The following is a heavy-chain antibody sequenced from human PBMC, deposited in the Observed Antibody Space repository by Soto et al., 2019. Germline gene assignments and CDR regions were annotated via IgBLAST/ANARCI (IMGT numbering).Heavy chain of an antibody. D-gene: IGHD6-19*01. V-gene: IGHV3-53*02. J-gene: IGHJ5*02. CDR2: IHSGGNT. CDR3: ASIAVAEGFDP. Sequence: EVQLVETGGGLIQPGGSLRLSCAASEFSISINFMSWVRQAPGKGLEWVSIIHSGGNTDYADSVKGRFTVSRDNSKNTVYLQMNSLRAEDTAIYYSASIAVAEGFDPWGQGTLVTVSS. CDR1: EFSISINF.